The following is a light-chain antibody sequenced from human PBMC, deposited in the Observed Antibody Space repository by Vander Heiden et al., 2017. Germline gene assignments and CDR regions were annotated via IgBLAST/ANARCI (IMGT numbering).Light chain of an antibody. Sequence: QSLLTQPPSASGTPGHRVTIACSGSSSNIGSNYVYCDQQLPGTALKLLIYKNNQRPSGVPDRFSGSKSGTSASLAISGLLSEYEADYYCAAWDDSLSANYVVGTGTKVTVL. CDR3: AAWDDSLSANYV. V-gene: IGLV1-47*01. CDR1: SSNIGSNY. CDR2: KNN. J-gene: IGLJ1*01.